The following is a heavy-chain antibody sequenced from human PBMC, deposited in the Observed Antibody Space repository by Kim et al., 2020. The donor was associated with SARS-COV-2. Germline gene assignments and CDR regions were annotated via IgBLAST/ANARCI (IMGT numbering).Heavy chain of an antibody. V-gene: IGHV3-30*18. CDR1: GFTFSSYG. CDR2: ISYDGSNK. Sequence: GGSLRLSCAASGFTFSSYGMHWVRQAPGKGLEWVAVISYDGSNKYYADSVKGRFTISRDNSKNTLYLQMNSLRAEDTAVYYCAKRYYDSSGYYAYWGPGT. CDR3: AKRYYDSSGYYAY. D-gene: IGHD3-22*01. J-gene: IGHJ4*02.